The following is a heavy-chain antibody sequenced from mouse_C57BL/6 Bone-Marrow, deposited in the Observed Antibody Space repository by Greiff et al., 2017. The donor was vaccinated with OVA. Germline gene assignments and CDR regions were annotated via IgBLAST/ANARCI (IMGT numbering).Heavy chain of an antibody. Sequence: EVQLQQSGAELVRPGASVKLSCTASGFNIKDDYMHWVKQRPEQGLEWIGWIDPENGDTEYASKFQGKATITADTSSNTAYLQLSSLASEDTAVCYCTSTTFAYWGQGTLVTVSA. J-gene: IGHJ3*01. D-gene: IGHD2-1*01. CDR2: IDPENGDT. CDR3: TSTTFAY. CDR1: GFNIKDDY. V-gene: IGHV14-4*01.